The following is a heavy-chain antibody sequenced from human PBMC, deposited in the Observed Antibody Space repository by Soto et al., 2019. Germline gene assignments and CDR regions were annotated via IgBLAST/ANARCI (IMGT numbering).Heavy chain of an antibody. CDR2: IYSGGST. CDR3: ATMRPTLPYYIDF. V-gene: IGHV3-53*01. CDR1: GFTVSSNY. J-gene: IGHJ4*02. Sequence: GGSLRLSCAASGFTVSSNYMSWVRQAPGKGLEWVSVIYSGGSTYYADSVKGRFTISRDNSKNTLYLQMNSLRAEDTAVYYCATMRPTLPYYIDFRGQGTLVTVSS.